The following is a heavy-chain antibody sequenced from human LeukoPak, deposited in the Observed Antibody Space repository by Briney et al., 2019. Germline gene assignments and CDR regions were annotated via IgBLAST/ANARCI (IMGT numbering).Heavy chain of an antibody. CDR2: ISYDGSNK. CDR3: AKDLGYYFDY. D-gene: IGHD5-12*01. CDR1: GFTFSSYG. Sequence: GGSLRLSCAASGFTFSSYGMHWVRQAPGNGLEWVAVISYDGSNKYYTDSVKGRFTLSRHNSKNTLYLQMNSLRAEDTAVYYCAKDLGYYFDYWGQGTLVTVSS. J-gene: IGHJ4*02. V-gene: IGHV3-30*18.